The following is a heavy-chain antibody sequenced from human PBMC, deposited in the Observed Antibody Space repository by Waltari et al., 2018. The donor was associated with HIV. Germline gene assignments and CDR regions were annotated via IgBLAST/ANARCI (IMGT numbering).Heavy chain of an antibody. V-gene: IGHV4-34*01. Sequence: QVQLQQWGAGLLKPSETLSLTCAVYGGSFSGYYWSWIRQPPGKGLEWIGELNHSGSTKYIPALKSRVTISVDTSKNQFSLKLSSVTAADTAVYYCTRVGNRSHDTNPYWFDPWRQGTLVTVSS. CDR1: GGSFSGYY. CDR2: LNHSGST. CDR3: TRVGNRSHDTNPYWFDP. D-gene: IGHD1-1*01. J-gene: IGHJ5*02.